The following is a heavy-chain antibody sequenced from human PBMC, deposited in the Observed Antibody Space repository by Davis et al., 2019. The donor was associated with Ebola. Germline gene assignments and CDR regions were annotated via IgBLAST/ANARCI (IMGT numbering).Heavy chain of an antibody. J-gene: IGHJ5*02. Sequence: MPGGSLRLSCTVSGGSIRNYYLSWIRQVPGKGLEWIGYRYYGGSSNHNPSPQSRATISIDTSKNQFSLKLSSVTAADTAVYYCARRSVGGNGWFDPWGQGTLVTVSS. CDR1: GGSIRNYY. CDR3: ARRSVGGNGWFDP. D-gene: IGHD2-8*01. CDR2: RYYGGSS. V-gene: IGHV4-59*12.